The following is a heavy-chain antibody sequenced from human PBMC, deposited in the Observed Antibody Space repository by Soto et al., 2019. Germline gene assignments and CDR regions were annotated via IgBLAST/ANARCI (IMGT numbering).Heavy chain of an antibody. CDR3: ARDQRVLRFLEWLPNNAFDI. J-gene: IGHJ3*02. V-gene: IGHV4-34*01. D-gene: IGHD3-3*01. Sequence: LSLTCAVYGGSFSGYYWSRIRQPPGKGLEWIGEVNHSGSTNYNPSLKSRVTISVDTSKNQFSLKLSSVTAADTAVYYCARDQRVLRFLEWLPNNAFDIWGQGTMVTVSS. CDR2: VNHSGST. CDR1: GGSFSGYY.